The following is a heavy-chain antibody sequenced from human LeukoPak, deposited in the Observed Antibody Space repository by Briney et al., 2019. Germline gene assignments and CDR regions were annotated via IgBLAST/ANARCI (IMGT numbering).Heavy chain of an antibody. CDR1: GFTFSSYA. J-gene: IGHJ1*01. Sequence: PGRSLRLSCAASGFTFSSYAMHWVRQAPGKGRGGVAVISYAGTNKYYTDSVKGRFTISRDNSKNTLYLQMNSLRAEDTAVYYCARGREAGYCSGGSCYSGYFQHWGQGTLVTVSS. CDR3: ARGREAGYCSGGSCYSGYFQH. D-gene: IGHD2-15*01. CDR2: ISYAGTNK. V-gene: IGHV3-30*04.